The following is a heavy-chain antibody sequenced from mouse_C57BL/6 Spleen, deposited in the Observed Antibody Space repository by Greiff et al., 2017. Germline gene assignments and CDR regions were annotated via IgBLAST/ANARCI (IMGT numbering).Heavy chain of an antibody. CDR2: IHPSDSDT. CDR3: APLYGSYAMDY. CDR1: GYTFTSYW. Sequence: QVQLQQPGAELVKPGASVKVSCTASGYTFTSYWMHWVKQRPGQGLEWIGRIHPSDSDTNYNQKFKGKATWTVDKSSRTAYMQRSSLTSETSAFYCCAPLYGSYAMDYWGQGTSVTVSS. J-gene: IGHJ4*01. D-gene: IGHD1-1*01. V-gene: IGHV1-74*01.